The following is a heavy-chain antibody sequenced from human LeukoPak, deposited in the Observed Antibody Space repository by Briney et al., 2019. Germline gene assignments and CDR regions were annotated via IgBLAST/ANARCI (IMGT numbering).Heavy chain of an antibody. CDR2: IYHSGST. V-gene: IGHV4-4*02. D-gene: IGHD1-1*01. CDR3: AREPLLPLGTTGPFDY. Sequence: KPSETLSLTCAVSGGSISSSNWWSWVRQPPGKGLEWIGEIYHSGSTNYNPSLKSRVTISVDKSKNQFSLKLSSVTAADTAVYYCAREPLLPLGTTGPFDYWGQGTLVTVSS. CDR1: GGSISSSNW. J-gene: IGHJ4*02.